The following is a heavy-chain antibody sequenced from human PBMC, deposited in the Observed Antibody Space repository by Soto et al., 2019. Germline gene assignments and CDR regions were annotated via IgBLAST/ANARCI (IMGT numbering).Heavy chain of an antibody. CDR3: ARTNIMRYGGCSYYCGMDV. D-gene: IGHD4-17*01. CDR2: VIPIFGTA. J-gene: IGHJ6*02. V-gene: IGHV1-69*13. Sequence: SVKFSCEASGGTFSSYAISWVRQAPGQGLEWMGGVIPIFGTANYAQKFQGRVTITADESTGTAYMELSSLRSEDTAVYYCARTNIMRYGGCSYYCGMDVWGQGTTVTVSS. CDR1: GGTFSSYA.